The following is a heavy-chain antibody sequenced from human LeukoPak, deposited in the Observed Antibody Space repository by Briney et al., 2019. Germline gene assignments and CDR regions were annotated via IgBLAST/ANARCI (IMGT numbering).Heavy chain of an antibody. V-gene: IGHV1-2*02. CDR3: ARGYSSSSHGDY. Sequence: GASVKVSCTASGYTFTGYYMHWVRQAPGQGLEWMGWINPNSGGTNYAQKFQGRVTMTRGTSISTAYMELSRLRSDDTAVYYCARGYSSSSHGDYWGQGTLVTVSS. J-gene: IGHJ4*02. CDR1: GYTFTGYY. CDR2: INPNSGGT. D-gene: IGHD6-13*01.